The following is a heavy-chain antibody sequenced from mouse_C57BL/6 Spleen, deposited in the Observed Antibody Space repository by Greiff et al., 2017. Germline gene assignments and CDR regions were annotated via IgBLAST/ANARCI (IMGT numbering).Heavy chain of an antibody. CDR2: ISSGGSYT. CDR1: GFTFSSYG. J-gene: IGHJ2*01. V-gene: IGHV5-6*01. D-gene: IGHD1-1*01. Sequence: EVMLVESGGDLVKPGGSLKLSCAASGFTFSSYGMSWVRQTPDKRLEWVATISSGGSYTYYPDSVKGRFTISRDNAKNTLYLQMSSLKSEDTAMYYCARHNHGSSRYYFDYWGQGTTLTVSS. CDR3: ARHNHGSSRYYFDY.